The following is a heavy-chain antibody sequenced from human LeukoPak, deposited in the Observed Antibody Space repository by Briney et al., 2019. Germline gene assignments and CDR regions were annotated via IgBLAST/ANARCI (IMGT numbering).Heavy chain of an antibody. V-gene: IGHV3-64*01. CDR2: ISSNGGST. CDR3: AREADSSGYYYVNYYYYYGMDV. D-gene: IGHD3-22*01. J-gene: IGHJ6*02. CDR1: GFTFSSYA. Sequence: GGSLRLSCAASGFTFSSYAMPWVRQAPGKGLEYVSAISSNGGSTYYANSVKGRFTISRDNSKNTLYLQMGSLRAEDMAVYYCAREADSSGYYYVNYYYYYGMDVWGQGTTVTVSS.